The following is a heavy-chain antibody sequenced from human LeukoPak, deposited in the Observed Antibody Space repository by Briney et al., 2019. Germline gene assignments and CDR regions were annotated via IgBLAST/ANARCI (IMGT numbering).Heavy chain of an antibody. J-gene: IGHJ6*02. CDR3: AGNGDYGSDF. Sequence: GGSLRLSCVVSGFTFSNYEMNWVRQAPGKGLEWVSYISSSGSTINYADSVKGRFTISRDNAKNTLYLQMNSLRAGDTAFYYCAGNGDYGSDFWGQGTTVTVSS. CDR1: GFTFSNYE. V-gene: IGHV3-48*03. D-gene: IGHD4-17*01. CDR2: ISSSGSTI.